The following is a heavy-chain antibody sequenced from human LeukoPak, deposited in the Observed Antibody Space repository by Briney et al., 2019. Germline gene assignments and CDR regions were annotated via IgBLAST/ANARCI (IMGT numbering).Heavy chain of an antibody. J-gene: IGHJ1*01. D-gene: IGHD2-2*01. CDR1: GFTFSSYA. CDR2: ISGSGGST. Sequence: GGSVRLSCAASGFTFSSYAMSWLRRAPGEGLEWVSAISGSGGSTYYADSVKGRLTISRDNSKNTLYLQMNSLRAEDTAVYYCAKVAAAATAEYFQHWGQGTLVTVSS. CDR3: AKVAAAATAEYFQH. V-gene: IGHV3-23*01.